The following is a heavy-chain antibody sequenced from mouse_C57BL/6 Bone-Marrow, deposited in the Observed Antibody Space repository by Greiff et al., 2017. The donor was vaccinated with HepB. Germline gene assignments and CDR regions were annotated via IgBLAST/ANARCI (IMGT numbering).Heavy chain of an antibody. V-gene: IGHV1-5*01. J-gene: IGHJ3*01. D-gene: IGHD4-1*01. Sequence: VQLQQSGTVLARPGASVKMSCKTSGYTFTSYWMHWVKQRPGQGLEWIGAIYPGNSNTSYNQKFKGKAKLTADKSTSTAYMELSSLTNEDSAVYYCTREGSWAFAYWGQGTLVTVSA. CDR3: TREGSWAFAY. CDR1: GYTFTSYW. CDR2: IYPGNSNT.